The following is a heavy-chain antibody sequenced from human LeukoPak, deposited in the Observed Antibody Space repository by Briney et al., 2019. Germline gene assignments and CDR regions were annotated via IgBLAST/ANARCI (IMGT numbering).Heavy chain of an antibody. CDR2: IYTSGST. CDR1: GGSISSYY. V-gene: IGHV4-4*07. J-gene: IGHJ4*02. CDR3: ARVIAAAGEYYFDY. Sequence: PSETLSLTCTVSGGSISSYYWSWIRQPAGKGLEWIGRIYTSGSTNYNPSLKSRVTMSVDTSKNQFSLKLSSVTAADTAVYYCARVIAAAGEYYFDYWGQGTLVTVSS. D-gene: IGHD6-13*01.